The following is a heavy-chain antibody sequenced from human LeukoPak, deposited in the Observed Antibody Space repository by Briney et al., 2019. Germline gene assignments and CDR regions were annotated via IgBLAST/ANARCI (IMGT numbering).Heavy chain of an antibody. J-gene: IGHJ4*02. V-gene: IGHV4-34*01. CDR3: ARRARGYYDSSGYY. Sequence: PSETLSLTCTVSGVSISSYYWSWIRQPPGKGLEWIGEINHSGSTNYNPSLKSRVTISVDTSKNQFSLKLSSVTAADTAVYYCARRARGYYDSSGYYWGQGTLVTVSS. CDR2: INHSGST. CDR1: GVSISSYY. D-gene: IGHD3-22*01.